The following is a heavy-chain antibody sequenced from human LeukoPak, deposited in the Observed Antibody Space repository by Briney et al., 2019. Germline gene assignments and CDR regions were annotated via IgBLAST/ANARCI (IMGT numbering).Heavy chain of an antibody. Sequence: ASVKVSCKASGGTFSSYAISWVRQAPGQGLEWMGGIIPIFGTANYAQKFQGRVTITADESTSTAYMELSSLRSEDTAVYYCASRTTVTTRGNLGYDDWGQGTLVTVSS. CDR3: ASRTTVTTRGNLGYDD. D-gene: IGHD4-17*01. J-gene: IGHJ4*02. CDR2: IIPIFGTA. CDR1: GGTFSSYA. V-gene: IGHV1-69*13.